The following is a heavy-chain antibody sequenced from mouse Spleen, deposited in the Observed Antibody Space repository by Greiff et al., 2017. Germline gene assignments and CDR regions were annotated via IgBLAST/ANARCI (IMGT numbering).Heavy chain of an antibody. J-gene: IGHJ3*01. CDR2: ISSGGGNT. CDR1: GFTFSSYA. V-gene: IGHV5-9-3*01. CDR3: ARHGNDVVWFAY. D-gene: IGHD2-12*01. Sequence: EVQVVESGGGLVKLGGSLKLSCAASGFTFSSYAMSWVRQTPEKRLEWVATISSGGGNTYYPDSVKGRFTISRDNAKNTLYLQMSSLKSEDTAMYYCARHGNDVVWFAYWGQGTLVTVSA.